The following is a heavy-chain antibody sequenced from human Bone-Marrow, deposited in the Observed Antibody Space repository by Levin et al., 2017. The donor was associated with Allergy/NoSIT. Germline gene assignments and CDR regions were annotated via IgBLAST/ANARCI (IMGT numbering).Heavy chain of an antibody. CDR1: GGSVSSDIYY. CDR2: IFSSGST. CDR3: ARDNWGYCSGGSCSYYYYMDV. D-gene: IGHD2-15*01. V-gene: IGHV4-61*01. Sequence: SETLSLTCTVSGGSVSSDIYYWTWIRQPPGKGLEWIGYIFSSGSTNYNPSLKGRVTISVDTSKNQFSLKLSSVTAADTAVYYCARDNWGYCSGGSCSYYYYMDVWGKGTTVTVSS. J-gene: IGHJ6*03.